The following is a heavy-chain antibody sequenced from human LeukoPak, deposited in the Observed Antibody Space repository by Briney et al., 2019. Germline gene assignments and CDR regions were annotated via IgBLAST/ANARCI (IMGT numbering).Heavy chain of an antibody. CDR3: ARGGYYYDSSLDY. J-gene: IGHJ4*02. D-gene: IGHD3-22*01. V-gene: IGHV3-30*04. CDR1: GFTFSSYA. Sequence: PGGSLRLSCAASGFTFSSYAMHWVRQAPGKGLEWVAVISYDGSNKYYADSVKGRFTISRDNYKNTLYLQMNSLRAEDTAVYYRARGGYYYDSSLDYWGQGTLVTVSS. CDR2: ISYDGSNK.